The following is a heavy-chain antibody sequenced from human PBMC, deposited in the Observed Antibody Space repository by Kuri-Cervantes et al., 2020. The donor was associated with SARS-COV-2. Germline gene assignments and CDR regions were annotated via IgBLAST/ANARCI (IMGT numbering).Heavy chain of an antibody. J-gene: IGHJ4*02. CDR1: GGSFSSHS. CDR3: AGDLRMGKSLDY. V-gene: IGHV3-21*01. CDR2: ISGRSNFI. D-gene: IGHD3-16*01. Sequence: GESLKISCVASGGSFSSHSMNWVRQAPGKGLEWVSSISGRSNFIYYAASVNGRFTISRDNAKRSLYLQMNSLRVADTVVYYCAGDLRMGKSLDYWGQGTLVTVSS.